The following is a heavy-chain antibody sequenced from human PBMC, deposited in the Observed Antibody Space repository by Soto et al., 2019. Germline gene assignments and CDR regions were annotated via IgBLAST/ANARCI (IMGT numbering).Heavy chain of an antibody. J-gene: IGHJ5*02. D-gene: IGHD6-13*01. Sequence: QVQLQESGPGLVKPSQTLSLTCTVSGGSISSGGYYWSWIRQHPGKGLEWIGYIYYSGSTYYNPSRKSRVTISVDTYKNHFSLKLSSVTAADTAVYYCARDSRQLTQGWFDPWGQGTLVTVSS. CDR2: IYYSGST. V-gene: IGHV4-31*03. CDR1: GGSISSGGYY. CDR3: ARDSRQLTQGWFDP.